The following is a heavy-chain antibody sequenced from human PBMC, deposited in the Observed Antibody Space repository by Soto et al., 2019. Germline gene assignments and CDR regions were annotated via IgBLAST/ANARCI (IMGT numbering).Heavy chain of an antibody. J-gene: IGHJ4*02. V-gene: IGHV4-34*01. CDR2: INHSGST. Sequence: SETLSLTCAVYGGSFSGYYWSWIRQPPGKGLEWIGEINHSGSTNYNPSLKSRVTISVDTSKNQFSLKLSSVTAADTAVYYCERGLQTSYFDYCGQGPLVTVYS. CDR1: GGSFSGYY. CDR3: ERGLQTSYFDY. D-gene: IGHD4-17*01.